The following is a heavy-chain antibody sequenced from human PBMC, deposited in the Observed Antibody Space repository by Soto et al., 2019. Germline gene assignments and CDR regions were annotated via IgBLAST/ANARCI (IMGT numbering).Heavy chain of an antibody. CDR3: ARDHHTVTNLSWYFDF. CDR1: GFTFSSYG. Sequence: QVQLVESGGGVVQPGRSLRLSCAASGFTFSSYGMHWVRQAPGKGLEWVAVIWYDGSNKYYADSVKGRFTISRDNSKNTLYLQMNSLRAEDTAVYYCARDHHTVTNLSWYFDFWGRGTLVTVSS. V-gene: IGHV3-33*01. CDR2: IWYDGSNK. J-gene: IGHJ2*01. D-gene: IGHD4-17*01.